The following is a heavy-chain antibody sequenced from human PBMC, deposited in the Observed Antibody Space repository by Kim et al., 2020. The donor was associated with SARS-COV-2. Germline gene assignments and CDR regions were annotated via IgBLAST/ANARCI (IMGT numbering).Heavy chain of an antibody. J-gene: IGHJ6*02. D-gene: IGHD6-19*01. Sequence: SETLSLTCTVSGGSISSSSYYWGWIRHPPGKGLEWIGSIYYSGSTYYNPSLKSRVTISVDTSKNQFSLKLSSVTAADTAVYYCARRLGGWRNYGMDVWGQGTTVTVSS. V-gene: IGHV4-39*01. CDR2: IYYSGST. CDR1: GGSISSSSYY. CDR3: ARRLGGWRNYGMDV.